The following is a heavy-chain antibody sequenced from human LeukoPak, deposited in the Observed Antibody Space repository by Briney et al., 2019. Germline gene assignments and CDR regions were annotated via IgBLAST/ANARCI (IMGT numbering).Heavy chain of an antibody. Sequence: QPGRSLRLSCAASGFTFSSYGMHWVRQAPGKGLEWVAVISYDGNNKYYADSVKGRFAISRDNSKNTLYLQMNSLRVEDTAVYYCARDHGSSGWYETVDYWGQGTLVTVSS. CDR3: ARDHGSSGWYETVDY. CDR2: ISYDGNNK. J-gene: IGHJ4*02. D-gene: IGHD6-19*01. V-gene: IGHV3-30*19. CDR1: GFTFSSYG.